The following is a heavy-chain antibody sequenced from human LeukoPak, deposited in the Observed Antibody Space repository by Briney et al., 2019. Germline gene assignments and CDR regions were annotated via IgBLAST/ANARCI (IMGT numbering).Heavy chain of an antibody. Sequence: PSETLSLTCTVSGGSISSSSYYWGWIRQPPGTGLEWIGSIYYSGSAYYNPSLKSRVTISVDTSKNQFSLKLSSVTAADTAVYYCARRGFDYYYHYYMDVWGKGTTVTVSS. CDR1: GGSISSSSYY. J-gene: IGHJ6*03. V-gene: IGHV4-39*01. D-gene: IGHD3-10*01. CDR3: ARRGFDYYYHYYMDV. CDR2: IYYSGSA.